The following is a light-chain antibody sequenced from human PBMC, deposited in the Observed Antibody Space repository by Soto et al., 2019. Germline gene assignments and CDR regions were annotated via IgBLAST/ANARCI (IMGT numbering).Light chain of an antibody. CDR1: SSDVGAYDY. Sequence: VLTQPASVSGSPGQSITISCTGTSSDVGAYDYVSWYQQHPDKASKLMIYEVSNRPSGVSNRFSGSKSVNTATLTISGLQAEDEADYYCSSYTSSSTRVFGTGTKVTVL. CDR2: EVS. J-gene: IGLJ1*01. V-gene: IGLV2-14*03. CDR3: SSYTSSSTRV.